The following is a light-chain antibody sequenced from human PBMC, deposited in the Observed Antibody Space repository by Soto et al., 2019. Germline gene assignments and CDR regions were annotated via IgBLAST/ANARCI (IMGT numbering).Light chain of an antibody. V-gene: IGLV2-14*03. CDR3: SSYTTSSITP. CDR2: DVT. J-gene: IGLJ1*01. CDR1: SSDVGGYSY. Sequence: QSVLTQPASVSGSPGQSITISCTGTSSDVGGYSYVSWYQHHPGKAPKLLIYDVTTRPSGVSDRFSGSKSGNTASLTISGLQAEDEADYYCSSYTTSSITPFGTGTKVPVL.